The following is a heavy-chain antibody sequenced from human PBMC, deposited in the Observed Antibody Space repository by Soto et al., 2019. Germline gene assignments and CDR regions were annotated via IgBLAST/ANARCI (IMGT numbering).Heavy chain of an antibody. J-gene: IGHJ5*02. Sequence: GESLKISCKGFGYNFIAYWISWVRQTPGKGLEWMGRIDPSDSCTNYSPSFQGHGTISVDTSISTAYLQWSSLKASDTAIYYCAGRLIPHSSYYSFDVWGLGTLVTVSS. D-gene: IGHD2-15*01. V-gene: IGHV5-10-1*01. CDR1: GYNFIAYW. CDR2: IDPSDSCT. CDR3: AGRLIPHSSYYSFDV.